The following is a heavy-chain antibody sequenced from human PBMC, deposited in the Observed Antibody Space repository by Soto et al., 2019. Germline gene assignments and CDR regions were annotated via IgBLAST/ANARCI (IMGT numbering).Heavy chain of an antibody. J-gene: IGHJ6*02. D-gene: IGHD4-17*01. CDR2: ISYDGSNK. CDR1: GFTFSSYG. V-gene: IGHV3-30*18. CDR3: AKVGEYGDYVGGLDYYYGMDV. Sequence: GGSLRLSCAASGFTFSSYGMHWVRQAPGKGLEWVAVISYDGSNKYYADSVKGRFTISRDNSKNTLYLQMNSLRAEDTAVYYCAKVGEYGDYVGGLDYYYGMDVWGQGTTVTVSS.